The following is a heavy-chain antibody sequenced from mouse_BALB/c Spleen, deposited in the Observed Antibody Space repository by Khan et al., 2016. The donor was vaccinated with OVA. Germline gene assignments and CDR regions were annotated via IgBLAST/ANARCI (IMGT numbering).Heavy chain of an antibody. V-gene: IGHV3-2*02. CDR3: ARSETFTTAVATDFDY. Sequence: EVQLQESGPGPVNPSQSLSLTCTVTGYSITSDYAWYWIRQFPGNKLEWMGYISYSGRTSYNPSLKRRLSITRATSKNQVFLQLNSVTTEDTATYSCARSETFTTAVATDFDYWGQGTTLTVSS. CDR2: ISYSGRT. D-gene: IGHD1-1*01. J-gene: IGHJ2*01. CDR1: GYSITSDYA.